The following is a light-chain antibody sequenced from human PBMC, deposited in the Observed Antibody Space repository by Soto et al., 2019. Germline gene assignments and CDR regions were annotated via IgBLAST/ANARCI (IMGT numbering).Light chain of an antibody. J-gene: IGKJ4*01. V-gene: IGKV3-15*01. CDR2: KPS. Sequence: EVVMTQSPATVSVSTGERTSLSCRASQSVGTNLGWYPQKPGQAPRLIISKPSTTDTGVPARFSGSESWTEFTLTISSLQSEYIAVYYCQPYANWPLTFGGGTKVDIK. CDR3: QPYANWPLT. CDR1: QSVGTN.